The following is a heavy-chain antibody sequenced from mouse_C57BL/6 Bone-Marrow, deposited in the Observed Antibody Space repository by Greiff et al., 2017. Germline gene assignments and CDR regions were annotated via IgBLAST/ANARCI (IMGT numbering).Heavy chain of an antibody. CDR3: AREGLSTTPVDY. CDR1: VFTFSSYA. J-gene: IGHJ2*01. Sequence: QVVASGGGLVKPGGTLKLLCAASVFTFSSYAMSWVRQTPEKRLVWVATISDGGSYTYYPDNVKGRFTISRDNAKNSLYLQMRHRKSEDTAMYYCAREGLSTTPVDYWGQGTTLTVSS. V-gene: IGHV5-4*01. D-gene: IGHD1-1*01. CDR2: ISDGGSYT.